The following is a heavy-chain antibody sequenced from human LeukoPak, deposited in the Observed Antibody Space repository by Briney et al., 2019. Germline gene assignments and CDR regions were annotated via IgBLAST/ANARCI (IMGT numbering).Heavy chain of an antibody. CDR2: INAGNGNT. J-gene: IGHJ1*01. D-gene: IGHD3-22*01. V-gene: IGHV1-3*01. Sequence: ASVKVSCTASGYTFTSYAMHWVRQAPGQGLEWMGWINAGNGNTKYPQKFQERVTITRDMSTSTAYMELSSLRSEDTAVYYCAADYGSSGYYYVQHWGQGTLVTVSS. CDR1: GYTFTSYA. CDR3: AADYGSSGYYYVQH.